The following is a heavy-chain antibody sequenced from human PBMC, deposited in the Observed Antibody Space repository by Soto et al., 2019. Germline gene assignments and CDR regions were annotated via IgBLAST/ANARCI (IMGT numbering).Heavy chain of an antibody. J-gene: IGHJ4*02. V-gene: IGHV3-7*01. D-gene: IGHD2-2*01. Sequence: GVSLRLSCAASGFTFSSYWMSWVRQAPGKGLEWVANIKQDGSEKYYVDSVKGRFTISRDNAKNSLYLQMNSLRAEDTAVYYCARAPLTLGYCSSTSCYLSFDYWGQGTLVTVSS. CDR1: GFTFSSYW. CDR2: IKQDGSEK. CDR3: ARAPLTLGYCSSTSCYLSFDY.